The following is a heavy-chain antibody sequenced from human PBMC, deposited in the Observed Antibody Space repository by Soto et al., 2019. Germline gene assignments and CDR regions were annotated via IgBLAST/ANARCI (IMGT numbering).Heavy chain of an antibody. CDR1: GFTFSSYA. J-gene: IGHJ6*02. V-gene: IGHV3-30-3*01. D-gene: IGHD3-3*01. CDR3: ARGITIFGVVNHTMNYGMDV. Sequence: QVQLVESGGGVVQPGRSLRLSCAASGFTFSSYAMHWVRQAPGKGLEWVAVISYDGSNKYYADSVKGRFTISRDNSKNTLYLQMTSLRAEDTAVYYGARGITIFGVVNHTMNYGMDVWGQGTTVTVSS. CDR2: ISYDGSNK.